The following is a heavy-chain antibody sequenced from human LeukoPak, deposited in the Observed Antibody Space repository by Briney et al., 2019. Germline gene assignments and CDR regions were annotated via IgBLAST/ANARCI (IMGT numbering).Heavy chain of an antibody. CDR3: ARGSSGWSNRGAFDI. CDR2: IWYDGSNK. Sequence: QSGGSLRLSCAASGFTFSSYGMHWVRQAPGKGLEWVAVIWYDGSNKYYADSVKGRFTISRDNSKNTLYLQMNSLRAEDTAVYYCARGSSGWSNRGAFDIWGQGTMVTVSS. J-gene: IGHJ3*02. CDR1: GFTFSSYG. V-gene: IGHV3-33*01. D-gene: IGHD6-19*01.